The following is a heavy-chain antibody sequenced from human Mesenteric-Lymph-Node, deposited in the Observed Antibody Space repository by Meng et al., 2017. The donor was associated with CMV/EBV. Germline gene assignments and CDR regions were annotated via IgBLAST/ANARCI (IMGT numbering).Heavy chain of an antibody. CDR3: AKDRYSYGYY. CDR2: ISSSGSTI. Sequence: GESLKISCAASGFTFSDYYMSWIRQAPGKGLEWVSYISSSGSTIYYADSVKGRFTISRDNSKNTLYLQMNSLRAEDTAVYYCAKDRYSYGYYWGQGTLVTVSS. CDR1: GFTFSDYY. V-gene: IGHV3-11*04. J-gene: IGHJ4*02. D-gene: IGHD5-18*01.